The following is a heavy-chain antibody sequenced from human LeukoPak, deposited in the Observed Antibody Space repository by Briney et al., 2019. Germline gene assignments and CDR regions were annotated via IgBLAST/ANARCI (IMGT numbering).Heavy chain of an antibody. J-gene: IGHJ4*02. Sequence: GGSLRLSCAASGFTFSDYYMSWIRQAPGQGLEWVSYISSSGSTIYYAASVKGRFTISRDNAKNPLYLKMNSLRAEDTAVYYCARALARIAVAGYYFDYWGQGTLVTVSS. CDR2: ISSSGSTI. V-gene: IGHV3-11*01. D-gene: IGHD6-19*01. CDR1: GFTFSDYY. CDR3: ARALARIAVAGYYFDY.